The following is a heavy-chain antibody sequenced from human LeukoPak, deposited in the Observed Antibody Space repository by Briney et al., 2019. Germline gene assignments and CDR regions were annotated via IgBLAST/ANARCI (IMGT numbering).Heavy chain of an antibody. CDR3: ARATSSRWLNWFDP. CDR1: GFTLSSYG. Sequence: PGGSLRLSCAASGFTLSSYGMHWVRQAPGKGLEWVAVIWYDGSNTYYADSVKGRFTISRDNSKNTLYLQMNSLRAEDTAVYYCARATSSRWLNWFDPWGRGTLVTVSS. J-gene: IGHJ5*02. CDR2: IWYDGSNT. D-gene: IGHD6-13*01. V-gene: IGHV3-33*01.